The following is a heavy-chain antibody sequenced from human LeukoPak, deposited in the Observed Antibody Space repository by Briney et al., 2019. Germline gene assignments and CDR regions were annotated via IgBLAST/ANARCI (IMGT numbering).Heavy chain of an antibody. J-gene: IGHJ4*02. CDR3: ARHKPWRPNSSSWYFDY. Sequence: SETLSLTCTVSGGSISSYYWSWIRQPPGKGLEWIGYIYYSGSTNYNPSLKSRVTISVDTSKNQFSLKLSSVTAADTAVYYCARHKPWRPNSSSWYFDYWGQGTLVTVSS. CDR1: GGSISSYY. D-gene: IGHD6-13*01. V-gene: IGHV4-59*08. CDR2: IYYSGST.